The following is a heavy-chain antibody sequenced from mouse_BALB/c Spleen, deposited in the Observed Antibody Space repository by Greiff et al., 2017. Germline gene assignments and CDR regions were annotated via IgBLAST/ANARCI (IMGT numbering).Heavy chain of an antibody. CDR1: GFTFSSYA. V-gene: IGHV5-9-3*01. CDR2: ISSGGSYT. J-gene: IGHJ3*01. CDR3: ARLGYDYDAWFAY. Sequence: EVQRVESGGGLVKPGGSLKLSCAASGFTFSSYAMSWVRQTPEKRLEWVATISSGGSYTYYPDSVKGRFTISRDNAKNTLYLQMSSLRSEDTAMYYCARLGYDYDAWFAYWGQGTLVTVSA. D-gene: IGHD2-4*01.